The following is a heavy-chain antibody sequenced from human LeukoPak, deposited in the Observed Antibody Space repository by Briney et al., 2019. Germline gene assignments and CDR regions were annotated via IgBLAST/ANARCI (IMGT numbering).Heavy chain of an antibody. V-gene: IGHV3-9*01. CDR2: ISWNSGSI. D-gene: IGHD5-18*01. CDR3: AKGGGPYSYGFDY. J-gene: IGHJ4*02. Sequence: GGSLRLSCAASGFTFDDYAMHWVRQAPGKGLEWVSGISWNSGSIGYADSVKGRFTISRDNAKNTLYLQMNSLRAEDTAVYYCAKGGGPYSYGFDYWGQGTLVTVSS. CDR1: GFTFDDYA.